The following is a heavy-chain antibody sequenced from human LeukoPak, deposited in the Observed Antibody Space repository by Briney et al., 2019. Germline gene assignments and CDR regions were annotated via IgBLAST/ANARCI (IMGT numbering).Heavy chain of an antibody. V-gene: IGHV4-34*01. CDR1: GGSFSGYY. CDR3: AKEPTSIAVAGNY. CDR2: INHSGST. J-gene: IGHJ4*02. D-gene: IGHD6-19*01. Sequence: SETLSLTCAVYGGSFSGYYWSWIRQPPGKGLEWIGEINHSGSTNYNPSLKSRVTISVDTSKNQFSLKLSSVTAADTAVYYCAKEPTSIAVAGNYWGQGTLVTVSS.